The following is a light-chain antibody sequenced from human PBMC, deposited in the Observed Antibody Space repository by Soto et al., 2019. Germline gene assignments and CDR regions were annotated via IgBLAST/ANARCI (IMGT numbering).Light chain of an antibody. CDR1: ALPNQY. Sequence: SYELTQPPSVSVSPGQTARLTCSGDALPNQYAYWYQQKPGQAPVLLIYRYTERPSGIPERFSGSSSGTTVTLTISGVQAEDEADYFCQSADGSGSYVVFGGGTKLTVL. CDR2: RYT. V-gene: IGLV3-25*03. CDR3: QSADGSGSYVV. J-gene: IGLJ2*01.